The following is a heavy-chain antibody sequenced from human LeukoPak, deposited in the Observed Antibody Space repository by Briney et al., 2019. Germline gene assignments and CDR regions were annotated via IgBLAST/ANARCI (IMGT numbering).Heavy chain of an antibody. D-gene: IGHD1-26*01. J-gene: IGHJ4*02. Sequence: GGSLRLSCAASGFTFSSYGMHWVRQAPGKGQEWVAVISYDGSNKYYADSVKGRFTISRDNSKNTLYLQMNSLRAEDTAVYYCAKGDSGSYFYFDYWGQGTLVTVSS. V-gene: IGHV3-30*18. CDR3: AKGDSGSYFYFDY. CDR2: ISYDGSNK. CDR1: GFTFSSYG.